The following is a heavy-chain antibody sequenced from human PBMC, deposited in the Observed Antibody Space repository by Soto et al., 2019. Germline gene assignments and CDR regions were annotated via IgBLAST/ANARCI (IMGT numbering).Heavy chain of an antibody. V-gene: IGHV1-18*01. D-gene: IGHD3-16*01. J-gene: IGHJ6*02. CDR3: AMVDVYVTPSPQDV. CDR1: GYTFTRYG. CDR2: INTYNGNT. Sequence: QVQLVQSGAEVKNPGASVKVSCKASGYTFTRYGIGWARQVPGQGLEWMGWINTYNGNTNYAQNVQGRVTLTTDTSTSTAYMELRSLRFNDTAIYYCAMVDVYVTPSPQDVWGQGTTVIVSS.